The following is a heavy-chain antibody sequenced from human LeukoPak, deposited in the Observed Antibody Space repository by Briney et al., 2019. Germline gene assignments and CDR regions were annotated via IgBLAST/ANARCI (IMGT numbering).Heavy chain of an antibody. CDR2: MSPDGNKK. D-gene: IGHD6-13*01. Sequence: GGSLRLSCAASGFTFSDYNMHWVRQAPGKGLDWVALMSPDGNKKYYADSVKGRFTISRDNSKNTLYLQMNSLRAEDTAVYYCAKSFGYSRSWFDYWGQGTLVTVSS. V-gene: IGHV3-30-3*02. CDR1: GFTFSDYN. J-gene: IGHJ4*02. CDR3: AKSFGYSRSWFDY.